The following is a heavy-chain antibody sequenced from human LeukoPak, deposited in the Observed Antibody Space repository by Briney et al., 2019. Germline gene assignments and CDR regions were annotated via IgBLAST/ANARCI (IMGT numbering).Heavy chain of an antibody. CDR1: GDTFSSYA. Sequence: PVKVSCKASGDTFSSYAISWVRQAPGQGRERMGGSIPIFGTANYALKFQGRVTITANEYTRAASMELSSLRSEDTAVYYCARGGENEYSSPPWEYYFDYWGQGTLVTVSS. D-gene: IGHD6-6*01. CDR2: SIPIFGTA. V-gene: IGHV1-69*01. J-gene: IGHJ4*02. CDR3: ARGGENEYSSPPWEYYFDY.